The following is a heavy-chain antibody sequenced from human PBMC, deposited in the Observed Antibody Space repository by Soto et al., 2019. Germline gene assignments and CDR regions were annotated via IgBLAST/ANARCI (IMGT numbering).Heavy chain of an antibody. V-gene: IGHV1-69*13. Sequence: ASVKVSCKASGGTFSSYAISWVRQAPGQGLEWMGGIIPIFGTANYAQKFQGRVTITADESTSTAYMELSSLRSEDTAVYYCARANIVVVRMWDYYHGMDVWGQGTTVTVSS. CDR2: IIPIFGTA. J-gene: IGHJ6*02. CDR3: ARANIVVVRMWDYYHGMDV. D-gene: IGHD2-2*01. CDR1: GGTFSSYA.